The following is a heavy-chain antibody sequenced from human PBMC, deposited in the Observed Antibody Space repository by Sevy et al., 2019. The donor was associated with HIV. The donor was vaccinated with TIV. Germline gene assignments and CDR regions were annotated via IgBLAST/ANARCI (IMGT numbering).Heavy chain of an antibody. Sequence: GGSLRLSCAASGFTFSSYAMHWVRQAPGKGLEWVAVISYDGSNKYYADSVKGRFTISRDNSKNTLYLQMNSLRAEDTAVYYCARVGPLVVVTAPYYYGMDVWGQRTTVTVSS. D-gene: IGHD2-21*02. V-gene: IGHV3-30-3*01. J-gene: IGHJ6*02. CDR1: GFTFSSYA. CDR2: ISYDGSNK. CDR3: ARVGPLVVVTAPYYYGMDV.